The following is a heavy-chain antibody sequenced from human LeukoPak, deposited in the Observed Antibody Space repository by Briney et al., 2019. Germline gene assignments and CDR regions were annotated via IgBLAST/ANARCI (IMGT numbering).Heavy chain of an antibody. Sequence: GGSLRLSCAASGFTVSSNYMSWVRQAPGKGLEWVSSISSSSSYIYYADSVKGRFTISRDNAKNSLYLQMNSLRAEDTAVYYCARKAPRGGLVVVVAATRGAFDIWGQGTMVTVSS. J-gene: IGHJ3*02. D-gene: IGHD2-15*01. CDR1: GFTVSSNY. CDR2: ISSSSSYI. V-gene: IGHV3-21*01. CDR3: ARKAPRGGLVVVVAATRGAFDI.